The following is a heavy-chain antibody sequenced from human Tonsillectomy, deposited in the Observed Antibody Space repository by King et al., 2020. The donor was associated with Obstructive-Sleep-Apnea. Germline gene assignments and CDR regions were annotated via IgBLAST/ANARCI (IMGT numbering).Heavy chain of an antibody. D-gene: IGHD4-23*01. V-gene: IGHV3-43D*03. Sequence: VQLVESGGVIKQPGGSLRLSCAASGFTFDDFAMHWVRQAPGKGLEWVSLISWDGGSTYYADSVKGRFTISRDNSKNSLYLQMNSLRAEDTAFYYCAKDYDYGGYHYFDYWGQGTLVTVSS. CDR3: AKDYDYGGYHYFDY. CDR2: ISWDGGST. J-gene: IGHJ4*02. CDR1: GFTFDDFA.